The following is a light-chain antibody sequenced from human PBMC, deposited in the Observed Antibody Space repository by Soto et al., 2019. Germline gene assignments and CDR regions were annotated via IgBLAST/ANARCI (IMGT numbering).Light chain of an antibody. CDR1: GSDVGNNNL. Sequence: QSVLTQPAAVSGSPGQSITISCSGTGSDVGNNNLVSWYQQHPGKAPKVMIYDVSKRPSGVSNRFSGSKSGNTASLTISGLQAEDEADYYCSSYTSSSTYVFGTGTKVTVL. CDR3: SSYTSSSTYV. CDR2: DVS. V-gene: IGLV2-14*02. J-gene: IGLJ1*01.